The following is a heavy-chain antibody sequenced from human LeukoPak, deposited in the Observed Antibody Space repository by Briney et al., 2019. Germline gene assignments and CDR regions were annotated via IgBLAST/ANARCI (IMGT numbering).Heavy chain of an antibody. Sequence: ASVKVSCKVSGYTLTELSMHWVGQAPGKGLEWMGGFDPEDDETIYAQKFQGRVTMTEDTSTDTAYMELSSLRSEDTAVYYCATGDTAMEPFDYWGQGTLVTVSS. CDR1: GYTLTELS. CDR2: FDPEDDET. J-gene: IGHJ4*02. CDR3: ATGDTAMEPFDY. D-gene: IGHD5-18*01. V-gene: IGHV1-24*01.